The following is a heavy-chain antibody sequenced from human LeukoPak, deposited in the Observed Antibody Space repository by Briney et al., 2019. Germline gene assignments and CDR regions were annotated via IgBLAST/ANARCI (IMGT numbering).Heavy chain of an antibody. J-gene: IGHJ6*02. D-gene: IGHD6-19*01. Sequence: PGGSLSLSCAASGFTFRSYSMNWVRQAPGKGVEWVSYISSSSSTIYYADSVKGRFTISRDNAKNSLYLQMNSLRAEDTAVYYCARGNRWLVFYYYGMDVWGQGTTVTVSS. CDR1: GFTFRSYS. CDR3: ARGNRWLVFYYYGMDV. CDR2: ISSSSSTI. V-gene: IGHV3-48*01.